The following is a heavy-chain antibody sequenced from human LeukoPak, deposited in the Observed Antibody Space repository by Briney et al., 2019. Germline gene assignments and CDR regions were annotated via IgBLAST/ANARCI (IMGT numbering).Heavy chain of an antibody. J-gene: IGHJ4*02. V-gene: IGHV5-51*01. Sequence: GESLKISCKGSGYSFNTYWIGWVRQMPGKGLEWMGMVYPGDSDTRYSPSFQGQVTISADKSINTAYLQWSSLKASDTAMYYCARTAEASSGYSYWGQGTLVTVSS. D-gene: IGHD3-22*01. CDR2: VYPGDSDT. CDR3: ARTAEASSGYSY. CDR1: GYSFNTYW.